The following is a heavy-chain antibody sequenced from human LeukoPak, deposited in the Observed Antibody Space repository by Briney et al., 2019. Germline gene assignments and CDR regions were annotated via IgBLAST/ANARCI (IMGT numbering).Heavy chain of an antibody. CDR2: ISYDGSNK. D-gene: IGHD6-13*01. J-gene: IGHJ5*02. Sequence: GGSLRLSCAASGFTFSSYAMHWVRQAPGKGLEWVAVISYDGSNKYYADSVKGRFTISRDNSKNTLYLQMNSLRAEDTAVYYCARGTIAASWGQGTLVTVSS. V-gene: IGHV3-30-3*01. CDR3: ARGTIAAS. CDR1: GFTFSSYA.